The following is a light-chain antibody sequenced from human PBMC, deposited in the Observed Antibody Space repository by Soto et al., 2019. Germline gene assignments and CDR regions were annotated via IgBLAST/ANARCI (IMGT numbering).Light chain of an antibody. V-gene: IGLV2-14*01. CDR3: SSYTTSGTRV. CDR2: EVS. Sequence: LAQPASVSGSPGQSITISCTGTTSDVGGYSFVSWHQLHPGKAPKLMIYEVSNRPSGVSNRFSGSKSGNTASLTISGLQAEDESDYYCSSYTTSGTRVFGTGTKVTVL. J-gene: IGLJ1*01. CDR1: TSDVGGYSF.